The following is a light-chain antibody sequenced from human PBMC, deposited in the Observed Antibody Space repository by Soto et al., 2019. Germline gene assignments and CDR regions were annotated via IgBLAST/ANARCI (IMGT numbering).Light chain of an antibody. CDR3: QQYGRTQYT. J-gene: IGKJ2*01. CDR1: QSVYSNY. Sequence: ETLVTQSPGTLSWSPGERATLSCRASQSVYSNYLAWYQQKPAQPPRLLIYGASTRANGIPHRFSGSGSGTDFTLTISRLEPEDFAVYYCQQYGRTQYTLGQGTKVDIK. CDR2: GAS. V-gene: IGKV3-20*01.